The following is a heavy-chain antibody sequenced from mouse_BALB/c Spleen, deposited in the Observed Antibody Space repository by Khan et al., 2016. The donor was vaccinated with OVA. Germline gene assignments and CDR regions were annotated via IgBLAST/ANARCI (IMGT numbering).Heavy chain of an antibody. D-gene: IGHD1-3*01. J-gene: IGHJ3*01. V-gene: IGHV5-9-3*01. CDR2: INSDGTYT. CDR3: ARHNFGPFAY. Sequence: EVELVESGGGLVKPGGSLKLSCAASAFTFSSYAMSWVRQTPEKRLEWVATINSDGTYTYYPDSVKGRFTISRDNAKNTLYLQMSSLRSEDTAMYYCARHNFGPFAYWGQGTLVTVSA. CDR1: AFTFSSYA.